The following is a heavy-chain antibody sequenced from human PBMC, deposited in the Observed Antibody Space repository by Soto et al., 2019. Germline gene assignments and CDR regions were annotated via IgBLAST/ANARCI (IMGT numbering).Heavy chain of an antibody. J-gene: IGHJ4*02. CDR3: TRGSECDFWSGYL. V-gene: IGHV1-69*06. CDR1: GGTSTRYA. Sequence: QERLVQSGAEVRKPGSSVKVSCKVTGGTSTRYAINWVRQAPGQGIEWMGGIVPMFGTSTYAQKFQGRVTITADTSTNIAYMEVRSLRSEDTAVYYCTRGSECDFWSGYLWGQGTLVSVSS. CDR2: IVPMFGTS. D-gene: IGHD3-3*01.